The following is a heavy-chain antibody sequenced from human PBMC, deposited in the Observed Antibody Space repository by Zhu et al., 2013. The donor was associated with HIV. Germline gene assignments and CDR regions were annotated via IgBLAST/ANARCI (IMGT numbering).Heavy chain of an antibody. J-gene: IGHJ3*01. D-gene: IGHD6-25*01. V-gene: IGHV1-2*02. CDR3: ARDERALDV. CDR1: GYTFTGHY. CDR2: FSPYGGAT. Sequence: QLVQSGTEVKKPGASVKVSCKASGYTFTGHYIHWVRQAPGQGLEWMGWFSPYGGATNYAQKFQGRVSMTGDTTIHTAYMQLNRLVYDDTAVYYCARDERALDVWGQGTMVTVSS.